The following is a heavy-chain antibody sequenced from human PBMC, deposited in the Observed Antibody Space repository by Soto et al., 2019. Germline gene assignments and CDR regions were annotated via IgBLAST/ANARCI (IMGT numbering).Heavy chain of an antibody. D-gene: IGHD3-3*01. J-gene: IGHJ4*02. Sequence: EVQLVESGGGLVQPGGSLRLSCVASGFTFSHYEMNWVRQAPGKGLEWVSYISATGATILYAGSVRGRFTISRDKAKNSLYLQMDSLRLEDTAVYYCARDQMRFWTGFPFDYWGQGVLVTVSS. CDR3: ARDQMRFWTGFPFDY. V-gene: IGHV3-48*03. CDR2: ISATGATI. CDR1: GFTFSHYE.